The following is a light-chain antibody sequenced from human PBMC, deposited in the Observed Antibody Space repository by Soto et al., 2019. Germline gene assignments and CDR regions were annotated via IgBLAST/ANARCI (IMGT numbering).Light chain of an antibody. CDR2: GTT. Sequence: SVLTQPPSVSGAPGQRVTISCAGGSTNIGAGYDVHWYQHFPGTAPKLLIYGTTSRPSGVPDRFSASKSDTSASLAITGLQAEDEADYYCQTYDSSLRGVLFGGGTKLTVL. CDR1: STNIGAGYD. J-gene: IGLJ3*02. V-gene: IGLV1-40*01. CDR3: QTYDSSLRGVL.